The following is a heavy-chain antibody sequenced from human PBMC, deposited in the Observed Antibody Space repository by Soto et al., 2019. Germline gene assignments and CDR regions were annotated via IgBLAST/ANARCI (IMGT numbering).Heavy chain of an antibody. Sequence: LRLSCAASGFTFSSYSMNWVRQAPGKGLEWVSSISSSSSYIYYADSVKGRFTISRDNAKNSLYLQMNSLRAEDTAVYYCAVGTTSGLWYYGMDVWGQGTTVTVSS. CDR1: GFTFSSYS. V-gene: IGHV3-21*01. CDR2: ISSSSSYI. J-gene: IGHJ6*02. D-gene: IGHD1-7*01. CDR3: AVGTTSGLWYYGMDV.